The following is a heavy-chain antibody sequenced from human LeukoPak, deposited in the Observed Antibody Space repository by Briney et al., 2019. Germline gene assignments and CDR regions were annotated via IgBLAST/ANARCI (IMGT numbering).Heavy chain of an antibody. V-gene: IGHV1-18*01. CDR2: ISAYNGNT. D-gene: IGHD1-26*01. CDR1: GYTFTSYG. Sequence: ASVKVSCKASGYTFTSYGISWVRQAPGQGLEWMGWISAYNGNTNYAQKPQGRVTMTTDTSTSTAYMELRSLRSDDTAVYYRARLPFIVGATWVLYFDYWGQGTLVTVSS. J-gene: IGHJ4*02. CDR3: ARLPFIVGATWVLYFDY.